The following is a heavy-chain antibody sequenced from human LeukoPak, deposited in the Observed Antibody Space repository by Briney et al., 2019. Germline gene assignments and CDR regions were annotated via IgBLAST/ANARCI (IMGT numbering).Heavy chain of an antibody. D-gene: IGHD3-22*01. CDR1: GGSISSGSYY. CDR3: ARDEVYYYDSSGYYYVPRYFDL. CDR2: IYTSGST. Sequence: SETLSLTCTVSGGSISSGSYYWSWIRQPAGKGLEWIGRIYTSGSTNYNPSLKSRVTISVDTSKNQFSLKLSSVTAADTAVYYCARDEVYYYDSSGYYYVPRYFDLWGRGTLVTVSS. J-gene: IGHJ2*01. V-gene: IGHV4-61*02.